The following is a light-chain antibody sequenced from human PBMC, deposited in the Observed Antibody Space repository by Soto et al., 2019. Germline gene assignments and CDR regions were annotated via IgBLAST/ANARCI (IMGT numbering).Light chain of an antibody. CDR3: CSYAGSSTLV. J-gene: IGLJ2*01. CDR2: EGI. Sequence: QSALTQPASVSGLPGQWITISGPGTSGDVGSYNLVSWYQQHPGKAPKLMIYEGIKRPSGVSNRFSGSKSGNTASLTISGLQAEDEADYYCCSYAGSSTLVFGGGTKLTVL. V-gene: IGLV2-23*01. CDR1: SGDVGSYNL.